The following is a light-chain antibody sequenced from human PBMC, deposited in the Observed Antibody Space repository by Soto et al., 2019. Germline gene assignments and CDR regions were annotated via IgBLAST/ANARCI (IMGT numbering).Light chain of an antibody. CDR2: ASS. CDR1: QSISSH. V-gene: IGKV1-39*01. Sequence: DIQMTQSPSSLSASVGDRITITCRASQSISSHLSWYQQRPGIAPNFLIYASSSLKSGVPSRFSGSGSGTDFNLSISSLQPEDFATYYCQQSYSTPYTVGQGPKLEIK. J-gene: IGKJ2*01. CDR3: QQSYSTPYT.